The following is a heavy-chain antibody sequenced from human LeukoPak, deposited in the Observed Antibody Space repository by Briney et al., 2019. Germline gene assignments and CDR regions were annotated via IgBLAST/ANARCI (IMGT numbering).Heavy chain of an antibody. CDR3: ARHSLQLGPNNWFDH. Sequence: SETLSLTCTVSGGSISSSSYYWGWIRQPPGTGLEWIGSIYYSGSTYYNPSLKSRVTISVDTSKNQFSLKLSSMTAADTAVYYCARHSLQLGPNNWFDHWGQGTLVTVSS. V-gene: IGHV4-39*01. D-gene: IGHD1-1*01. CDR1: GGSISSSSYY. J-gene: IGHJ5*02. CDR2: IYYSGST.